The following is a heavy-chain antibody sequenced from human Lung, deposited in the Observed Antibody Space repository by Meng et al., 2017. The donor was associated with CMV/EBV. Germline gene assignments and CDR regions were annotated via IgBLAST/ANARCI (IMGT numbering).Heavy chain of an antibody. CDR1: GYSISSGYY. V-gene: IGHV4-38-2*02. D-gene: IGHD4-11*01. CDR3: ARLDYQPGCFDP. J-gene: IGHJ5*02. Sequence: SETLSLXCIVSGYSISSGYYWGWIRQPPGKGLEWIGSIHHSGSTYYNPSLKSRFSISLDTSKNQCSLKLSSVTAADTTVYYCARLDYQPGCFDPWGLGTLVTVSS. CDR2: IHHSGST.